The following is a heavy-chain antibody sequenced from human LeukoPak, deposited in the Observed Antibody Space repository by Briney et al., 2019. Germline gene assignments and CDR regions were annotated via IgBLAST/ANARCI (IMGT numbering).Heavy chain of an antibody. J-gene: IGHJ4*02. V-gene: IGHV3-30*18. CDR2: ISYDGSNK. D-gene: IGHD2-21*02. CDR1: GFTFSSYS. Sequence: GGSLRLSCAASGFTFSSYSMNWVRQAPGKGLEWVAVISYDGSNKYYADSVKGRFTISRDNSKNTLYLQMNSLRAEDTAVYYCAKLVVTAIQGNFDYWGQGTLVTVSS. CDR3: AKLVVTAIQGNFDY.